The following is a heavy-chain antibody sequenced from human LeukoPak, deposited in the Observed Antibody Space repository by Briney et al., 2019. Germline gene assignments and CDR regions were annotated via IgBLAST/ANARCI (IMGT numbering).Heavy chain of an antibody. V-gene: IGHV4-34*01. CDR3: AVGITILGVAASFDS. CDR2: IDHRGTA. J-gene: IGHJ4*02. D-gene: IGHD3-3*01. CDR1: GASYNAYY. Sequence: NPSETLSLTCAVYGASYNAYYWSWIRQPPGKGLEWFGDIDHRGTATYNPSLKSRLTISADASKNQFSLKLNSVTDADTAVYYCAVGITILGVAASFDSWGQGNLVIVSS.